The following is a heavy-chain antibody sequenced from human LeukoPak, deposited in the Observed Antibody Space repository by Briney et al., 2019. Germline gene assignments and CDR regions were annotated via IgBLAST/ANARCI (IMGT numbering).Heavy chain of an antibody. V-gene: IGHV3-66*01. CDR1: GFTVSSSY. CDR2: IFNGGST. Sequence: GGSLRLSCAASGFTVSSSYMTWVRQAPGKGLEWVSVIFNGGSTYYADSVKGRFTISTDNSRNTVYLQMNSLRAKDTGIYYCARGLFTSGTYYNFFDYWAQGILVTVSS. CDR3: ARGLFTSGTYYNFFDY. D-gene: IGHD3-10*01. J-gene: IGHJ4*02.